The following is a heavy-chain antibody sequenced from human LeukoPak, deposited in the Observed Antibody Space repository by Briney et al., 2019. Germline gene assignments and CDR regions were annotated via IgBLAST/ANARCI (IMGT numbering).Heavy chain of an antibody. Sequence: ASVKVSCKASGYTFTGYHMHWVRQAPGQGLEWMGWINPNSGGTNSAQKFQGRLTMTRDTSISTAYMELSSLRSDDTAVYYCARPKEAATTFRAFDIWGEGTMVTVSS. J-gene: IGHJ3*02. D-gene: IGHD2-15*01. CDR1: GYTFTGYH. CDR2: INPNSGGT. CDR3: ARPKEAATTFRAFDI. V-gene: IGHV1-2*02.